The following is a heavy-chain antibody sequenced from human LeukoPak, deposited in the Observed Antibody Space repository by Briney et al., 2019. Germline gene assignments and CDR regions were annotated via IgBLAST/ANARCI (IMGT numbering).Heavy chain of an antibody. V-gene: IGHV3-23*01. CDR2: ISGSGGST. CDR3: AKSSLYSGNNGGAFDI. Sequence: GGSLRLSCAASGFTFSSYSMNWVRQAPGKGLEWVSGISGSGGSTYYADSVKGRFTISRDNSKDTLYLQMNSLRAEDTAVFYCAKSSLYSGNNGGAFDIWGQGTMVTVSS. CDR1: GFTFSSYS. J-gene: IGHJ3*02. D-gene: IGHD1-26*01.